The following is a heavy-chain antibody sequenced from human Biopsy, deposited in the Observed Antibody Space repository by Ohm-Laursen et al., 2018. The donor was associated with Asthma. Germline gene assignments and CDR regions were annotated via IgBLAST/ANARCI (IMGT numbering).Heavy chain of an antibody. V-gene: IGHV4-39*01. CDR2: ISYTGSA. D-gene: IGHD3-16*01. Sequence: TLSLTCTVSGGSMSSSSYYWGWIRQPPGKGLEWMGSISYTGSAYHNPSLKSRVTISVDTSKNQFSLKLSSVTAADTAVYYCVSGGTADALDYWGQGTLVTVSS. CDR3: VSGGTADALDY. J-gene: IGHJ4*02. CDR1: GGSMSSSSYY.